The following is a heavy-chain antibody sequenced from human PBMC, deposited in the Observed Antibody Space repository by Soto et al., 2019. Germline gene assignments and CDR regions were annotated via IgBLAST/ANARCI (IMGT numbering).Heavy chain of an antibody. V-gene: IGHV4-31*03. J-gene: IGHJ4*02. CDR1: GGSISSANNY. CDR3: ARGGGDGVDN. D-gene: IGHD3-16*01. CDR2: IYYSGST. Sequence: SETLSLTCSVSGGSISSANNYWSWIRQHPGKGLEWIGYIYYSGSTYYNPSLKRRLTISVDTPKNQFSLKLTSVTAADTAVYYCARGGGDGVDNWGQGTLVTVSS.